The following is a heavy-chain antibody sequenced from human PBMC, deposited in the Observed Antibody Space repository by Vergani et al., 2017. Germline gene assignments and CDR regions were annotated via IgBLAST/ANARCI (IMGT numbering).Heavy chain of an antibody. CDR1: GFTFSSYD. D-gene: IGHD1-26*01. CDR2: IGTAGDT. CDR3: ARVRGGGSYYYYYYGMDV. J-gene: IGHJ6*02. V-gene: IGHV3-13*04. Sequence: EVQLVESGGGLVQPGGSLRLSCAASGFTFSSYDMHWVRQATGKGLEWVSAIGTAGDTYYPGSVKGRFTISRENAKNSLYLQMNSLRAGDTAVYYCARVRGGGSYYYYYYGMDVWGQGTTVTVSS.